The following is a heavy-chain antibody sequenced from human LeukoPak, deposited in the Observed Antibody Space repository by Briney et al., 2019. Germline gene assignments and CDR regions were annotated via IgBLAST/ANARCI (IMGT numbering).Heavy chain of an antibody. J-gene: IGHJ6*03. V-gene: IGHV4-39*07. Sequence: SETLSLTCTVSGGSISSSSYYWGWIRQPPGKGLEWIGTIHYSGSSYYNTSLKSRVTISVDTSKNQFSLKLRSVTAADTAVYYCARDRQGTYFDFWSGSKANNYYYMDVWGKGTTVTVSS. CDR1: GGSISSSSYY. CDR2: IHYSGSS. CDR3: ARDRQGTYFDFWSGSKANNYYYMDV. D-gene: IGHD3-3*01.